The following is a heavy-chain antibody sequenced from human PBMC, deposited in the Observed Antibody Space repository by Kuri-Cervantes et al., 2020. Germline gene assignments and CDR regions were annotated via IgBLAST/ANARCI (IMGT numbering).Heavy chain of an antibody. CDR1: GYTFTSYG. J-gene: IGHJ4*02. D-gene: IGHD2-15*01. V-gene: IGHV1-46*01. CDR3: AREGPMKWRTKDKNLQLLVY. CDR2: INPSGGST. Sequence: ASVKVSCKASGYTFTSYGISWVRQAPGQGLEWMGIINPSGGSTSYAQKFQGRATMTRDTSTSTAYMELSSLRSEDTAVYYCAREGPMKWRTKDKNLQLLVYWGQGTLGTVSS.